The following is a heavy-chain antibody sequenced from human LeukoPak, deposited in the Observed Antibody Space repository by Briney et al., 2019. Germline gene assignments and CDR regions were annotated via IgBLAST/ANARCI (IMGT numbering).Heavy chain of an antibody. CDR2: ISSSSSYI. J-gene: IGHJ4*02. CDR1: GFTFSSYS. CDR3: ARDLSDILTGFYFDY. V-gene: IGHV3-21*04. Sequence: GGSLRLSCAASGFTFSSYSMNWVRQAPGKGLEWVSSISSSSSYIYYADSVKGRFTISRDNAKNSLYLQMNSLRAEDTALYYCARDLSDILTGFYFDYWGQGTLVTVSS. D-gene: IGHD3-9*01.